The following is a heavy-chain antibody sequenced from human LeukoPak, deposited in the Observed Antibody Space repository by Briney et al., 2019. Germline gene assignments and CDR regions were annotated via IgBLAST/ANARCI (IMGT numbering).Heavy chain of an antibody. J-gene: IGHJ3*01. CDR2: ISASGGTT. CDR1: GSTFKSYA. Sequence: GALRLSCTASGSTFKSYAMSWVRQAPGRGLEWIASISASGGTTYYGDSVRGRFTSSRDNSKNTLYLQMSRLRADDTAVYYCAQRDDTFDFWGQGTMVIVSS. V-gene: IGHV3-23*01. CDR3: AQRDDTFDF.